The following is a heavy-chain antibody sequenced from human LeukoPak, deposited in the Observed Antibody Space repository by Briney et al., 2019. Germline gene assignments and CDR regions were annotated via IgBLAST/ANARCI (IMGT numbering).Heavy chain of an antibody. CDR1: EGTFSSYA. V-gene: IGHV1-69*13. CDR3: ARESLPYGGNSFGHYYGMGV. Sequence: SVKVSCKASEGTFSSYAISWVRQAPGQGLEWMGQIIPMLGTASYAQRFQGRVTLTADESTSTAYMELSSLRSEDTAVYYCARESLPYGGNSFGHYYGMGVWGQGTTVTVSS. D-gene: IGHD4-23*01. CDR2: IIPMLGTA. J-gene: IGHJ6*02.